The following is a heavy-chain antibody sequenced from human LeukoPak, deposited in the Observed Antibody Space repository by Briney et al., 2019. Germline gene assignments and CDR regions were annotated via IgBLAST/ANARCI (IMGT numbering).Heavy chain of an antibody. J-gene: IGHJ3*02. D-gene: IGHD1-26*01. CDR1: GYTFTSYG. CDR3: ARRRVGANDAFDI. Sequence: ASVNVSCKASGYTFTSYGISWVQQPSGQGLEWMGWISAYNGNTNYPQKLQGRVTMTTDTSTSTAYMELRSLRSDDTAVFYCARRRVGANDAFDIWGQGTMVTVSS. CDR2: ISAYNGNT. V-gene: IGHV1-18*01.